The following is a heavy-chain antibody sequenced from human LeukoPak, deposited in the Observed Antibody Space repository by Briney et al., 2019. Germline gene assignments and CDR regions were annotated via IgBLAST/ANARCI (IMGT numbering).Heavy chain of an antibody. CDR1: GFTFSDYY. J-gene: IGHJ4*02. D-gene: IGHD2-21*01. Sequence: GGSLRLSCAASGFTFSDYYMSWIRQAPGKGLEWVSYISSSGSTIYYADSVKGRFTISRDNAKNSPYLQMNSLRAEDTAVYYCASFGISWRSSYWGQGTLVTVSS. CDR3: ASFGISWRSSY. V-gene: IGHV3-11*01. CDR2: ISSSGSTI.